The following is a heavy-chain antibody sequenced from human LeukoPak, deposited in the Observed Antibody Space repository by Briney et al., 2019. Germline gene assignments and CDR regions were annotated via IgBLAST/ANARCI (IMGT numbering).Heavy chain of an antibody. J-gene: IGHJ3*01. CDR2: ISGSGGST. CDR1: GFTVTDNY. Sequence: GGSLRLSCAASGFTVTDNYMNWVRQAPGKGLEWVSAISGSGGSTYYADSVGGRFTISRDNSKNSLYLHMNSLRAEDTAVYYCARDYGSGWGQGTMVTVSS. CDR3: ARDYGSG. D-gene: IGHD3-10*01. V-gene: IGHV3-23*01.